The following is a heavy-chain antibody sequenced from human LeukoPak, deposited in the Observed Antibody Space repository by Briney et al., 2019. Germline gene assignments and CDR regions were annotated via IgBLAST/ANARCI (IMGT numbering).Heavy chain of an antibody. V-gene: IGHV5-51*01. J-gene: IGHJ3*02. CDR3: ARRPSFGAVAGAFDI. CDR1: GYSFTSYW. Sequence: GESLKISCKGSGYSFTSYWIGWVRQMPGKGLEYMGIIYPGDSDTRYSPSFQGQVTISADKSISTAYLQWSSLKASDTAMYYCARRPSFGAVAGAFDIWGQGTMVTVSS. CDR2: IYPGDSDT. D-gene: IGHD6-19*01.